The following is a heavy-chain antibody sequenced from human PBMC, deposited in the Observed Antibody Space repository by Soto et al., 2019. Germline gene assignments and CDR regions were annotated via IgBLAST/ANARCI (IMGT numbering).Heavy chain of an antibody. CDR2: IKQEGSEK. CDR3: AREGPGGLYRTPSDY. Sequence: EVQLVESGGGLVQPGGSLRLSCAASGFTFSSYWMSWVRQAPGKGLEWVANIKQEGSEKYYVDSVKGRFTISRDNAKNSLYLQMNSLRAEDTAVYYRAREGPGGLYRTPSDYWGQGTLVTVSS. J-gene: IGHJ4*02. V-gene: IGHV3-7*01. CDR1: GFTFSSYW. D-gene: IGHD3-16*02.